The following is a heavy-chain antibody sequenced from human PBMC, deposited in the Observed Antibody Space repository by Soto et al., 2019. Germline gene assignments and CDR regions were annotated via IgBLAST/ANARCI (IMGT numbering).Heavy chain of an antibody. CDR2: INHSGST. D-gene: IGHD3-10*01. J-gene: IGHJ4*02. CDR3: ATQKRGYYGSGSYSYFDY. Sequence: SETLSITCAVYGGSFSGYYWSWIRQPPGKGLEWIGEINHSGSTNYNPSLKSRVTISVDTSKNQFSLKLSSVTAADTAVYYCATQKRGYYGSGSYSYFDYWGQGTLVTVSS. CDR1: GGSFSGYY. V-gene: IGHV4-34*01.